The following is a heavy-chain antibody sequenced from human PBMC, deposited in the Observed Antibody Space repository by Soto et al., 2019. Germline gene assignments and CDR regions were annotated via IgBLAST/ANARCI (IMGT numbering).Heavy chain of an antibody. Sequence: SETLSLTCTVSGGSISSGDYYWSWIREPPGKGLEWIGYIYYSGSTYYNPSLKRRVTISVDTSKNQFSLKLSSVTAADTAVYYCARQLRGYSYGYFDYWGQGTLVTVSS. D-gene: IGHD5-18*01. CDR2: IYYSGST. V-gene: IGHV4-30-4*01. CDR3: ARQLRGYSYGYFDY. J-gene: IGHJ4*02. CDR1: GGSISSGDYY.